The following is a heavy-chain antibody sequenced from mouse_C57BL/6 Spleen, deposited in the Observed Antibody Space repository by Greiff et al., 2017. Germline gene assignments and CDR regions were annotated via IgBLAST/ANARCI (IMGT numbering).Heavy chain of an antibody. Sequence: EVMLVESGPVLVKPGASVKMSCKASGYTFTDYYMNWVKQSHGKSLEWIGVINPYNGGTSYNQKFKGKATLTVDKSSSTAYMELNSLTSEDSAVYYCARDTTVVAFDYWGQGTTLTVSS. CDR1: GYTFTDYY. CDR3: ARDTTVVAFDY. D-gene: IGHD1-1*01. V-gene: IGHV1-19*01. J-gene: IGHJ2*01. CDR2: INPYNGGT.